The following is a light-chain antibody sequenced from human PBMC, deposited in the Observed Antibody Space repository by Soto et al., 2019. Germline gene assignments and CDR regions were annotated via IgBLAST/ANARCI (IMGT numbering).Light chain of an antibody. J-gene: IGKJ1*01. CDR1: QNVGSRY. V-gene: IGKV3-20*01. Sequence: EIVLTQSAGTLSLSPGERATLSCRASQNVGSRYLAWYQQKPGQAPRLLIYGTSNRATGIPDRFSGSGSGTDFSLTISSLEPGDLAVYYCQQYGSSPRTFGQGTKVDIK. CDR3: QQYGSSPRT. CDR2: GTS.